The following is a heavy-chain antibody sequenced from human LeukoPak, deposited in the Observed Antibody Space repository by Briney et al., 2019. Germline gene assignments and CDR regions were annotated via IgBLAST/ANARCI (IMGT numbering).Heavy chain of an antibody. J-gene: IGHJ3*02. CDR3: ATAAWNDTAFDI. CDR2: INHSGST. V-gene: IGHV4-34*01. Sequence: SETLSLTCAVYGGSFSGYYWSWIRQPPGKGLEWIGEINHSGSTNYNPSLKGRVTISVDTSKNQFSLKLSSVTAADTAVYYCATAAWNDTAFDIWGQGTMVTVSS. D-gene: IGHD1-1*01. CDR1: GGSFSGYY.